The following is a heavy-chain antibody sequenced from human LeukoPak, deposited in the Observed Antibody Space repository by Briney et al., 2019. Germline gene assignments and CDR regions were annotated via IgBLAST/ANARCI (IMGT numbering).Heavy chain of an antibody. D-gene: IGHD1-26*01. CDR1: GFSISTYY. V-gene: IGHV4-59*01. CDR3: ARGQVGATTLFDY. J-gene: IGHJ4*02. CDR2: IYNSGST. Sequence: PAETLSLTCSVSGFSISTYYWNWIRQPPGKGREWLGYIYNSGSTNYNPSLKSRVTISVDTSKNQFSLKLKSVTAADTAVYYCARGQVGATTLFDYWGQGTLVTVSS.